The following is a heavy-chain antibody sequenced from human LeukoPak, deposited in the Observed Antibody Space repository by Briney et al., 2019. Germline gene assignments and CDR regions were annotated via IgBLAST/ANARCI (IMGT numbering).Heavy chain of an antibody. Sequence: GGSLRLSCAASGFTFSSYSMNWVRQAPGKGLEWVSSISSSSSYIYYADSVKGRFTISRDNAKNSLYLQMNSLRAEDTAVYYCARLPSSGSYSEYFQHWGQGTLVTVSS. CDR1: GFTFSSYS. CDR3: ARLPSSGSYSEYFQH. V-gene: IGHV3-21*01. J-gene: IGHJ1*01. CDR2: ISSSSSYI. D-gene: IGHD1-26*01.